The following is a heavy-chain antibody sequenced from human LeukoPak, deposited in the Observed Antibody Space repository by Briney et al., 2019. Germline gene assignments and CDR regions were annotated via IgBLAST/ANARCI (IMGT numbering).Heavy chain of an antibody. CDR2: IRYDGSNK. V-gene: IGHV3-30*02. D-gene: IGHD1-1*01. CDR3: AKESWWNDGADAFDI. Sequence: GRSLRLSCAASGFTFSSYGMHWVRQAPGKGLEWVAFIRYDGSNKYYADSVKGRFTISRDNSKNTLYLQMNSLRAEDTAVYYCAKESWWNDGADAFDIWGQGTMVTVSS. CDR1: GFTFSSYG. J-gene: IGHJ3*02.